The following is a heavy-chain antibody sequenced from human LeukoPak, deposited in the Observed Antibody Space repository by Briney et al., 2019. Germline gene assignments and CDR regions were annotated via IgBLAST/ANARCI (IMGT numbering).Heavy chain of an antibody. V-gene: IGHV3-23*01. CDR2: ISGNGGTT. Sequence: GGSLRLSCAASGLTFSSYAMTWVRQAPGKGLEWVSGISGNGGTTYYADSVKGRFTISRDNSKNTLYLQMDSLRIEDTAVYYCAKGGRWDYYDSSHWGQGTMVTVSS. CDR1: GLTFSSYA. J-gene: IGHJ3*01. D-gene: IGHD3-22*01. CDR3: AKGGRWDYYDSSH.